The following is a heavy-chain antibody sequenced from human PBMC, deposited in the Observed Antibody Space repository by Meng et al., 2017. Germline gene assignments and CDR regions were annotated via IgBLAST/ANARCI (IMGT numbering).Heavy chain of an antibody. D-gene: IGHD3-3*01. V-gene: IGHV4-59*01. CDR3: ARDGPREYDLWSGRYYYYGMDV. J-gene: IGHJ6*02. CDR2: IYYSGST. Sequence: SETLSLTCTVSGGSISSYCWGWIRQPPGEGLEWIGYIYYSGSTNYNPSLKSRVTISVDTPKNQFSLKLSSVTAADTAVYYCARDGPREYDLWSGRYYYYGMDVWGQGTTVTVSS. CDR1: GGSISSYC.